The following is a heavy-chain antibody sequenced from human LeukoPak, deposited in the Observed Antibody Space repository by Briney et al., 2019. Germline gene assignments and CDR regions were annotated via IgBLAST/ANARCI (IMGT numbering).Heavy chain of an antibody. CDR1: GFTFSTYV. CDR2: ISSDENNK. Sequence: GGSLRVSCAASGFTFSTYVMHWVRQAPGKGLECVALISSDENNKYYADSVKGRFAISRDNSMNTLYLQVNSLRAEDTAVYYCATTVTTEVGYNWFDPWGQGTLVTVSS. CDR3: ATTVTTEVGYNWFDP. D-gene: IGHD4-17*01. V-gene: IGHV3-30*03. J-gene: IGHJ5*02.